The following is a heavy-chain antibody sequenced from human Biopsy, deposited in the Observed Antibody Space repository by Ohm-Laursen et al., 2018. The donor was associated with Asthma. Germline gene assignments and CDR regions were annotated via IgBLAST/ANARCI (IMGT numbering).Heavy chain of an antibody. Sequence: TLSLTWTLFSGSGGYMSSGNYYWGWIRQPPAKGLDGIGSIYYSGTTYYHSSLESRVTVSADTSKNHFSLKRTSVTAADTAVYYCVRGSSSWHHGPFHYYYGLDVWGQGTTATVSS. CDR2: IYYSGTT. D-gene: IGHD6-13*01. CDR3: VRGSSSWHHGPFHYYYGLDV. J-gene: IGHJ6*02. V-gene: IGHV4-39*01. CDR1: GGYMSSGNYY.